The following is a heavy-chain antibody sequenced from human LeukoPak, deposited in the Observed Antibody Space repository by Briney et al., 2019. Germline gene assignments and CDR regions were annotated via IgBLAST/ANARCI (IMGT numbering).Heavy chain of an antibody. CDR3: ARREDY. J-gene: IGHJ4*02. V-gene: IGHV4-59*08. CDR1: GGSISSYY. CDR2: IYYSGST. Sequence: PSETLSLTCAASGGSISSYYWSWVRQPPRKGLEWIGYIYYSGSTNYNPSLKSRVTISVDTSKNQFSLKLSSVTAADTAVYYCARREDYWGQGTLVTVSS.